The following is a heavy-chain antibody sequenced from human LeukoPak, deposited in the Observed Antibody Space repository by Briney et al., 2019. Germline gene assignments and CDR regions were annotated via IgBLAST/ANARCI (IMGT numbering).Heavy chain of an antibody. CDR3: AKDLIAARLPYYFDY. D-gene: IGHD6-6*01. V-gene: IGHV3-23*01. CDR2: ISGSGGST. Sequence: PGGSLRLSCAASGFTFSSYAMSWVRQAPGKGLEWVSAISGSGGSTYYADSVKGRFTISRDNSKNTLYLQMNSLRAEDTAVYYCAKDLIAARLPYYFDYWGQGTLVTVSS. J-gene: IGHJ4*02. CDR1: GFTFSSYA.